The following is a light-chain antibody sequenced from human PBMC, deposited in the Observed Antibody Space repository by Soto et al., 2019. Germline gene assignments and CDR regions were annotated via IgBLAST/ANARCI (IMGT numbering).Light chain of an antibody. CDR3: CSHAGTSYV. J-gene: IGLJ1*01. V-gene: IGLV2-11*01. CDR1: SSDVGGYNY. CDR2: DVT. Sequence: QSALTQPPSVSGSPGQSVTISCTGTSSDVGGYNYVSWYQQYPGKAPKLMIYDVTKRPSGVPDRFSGPKSGNTASLTISGLQAEDEADYYCCSHAGTSYVFGTGTKLTVL.